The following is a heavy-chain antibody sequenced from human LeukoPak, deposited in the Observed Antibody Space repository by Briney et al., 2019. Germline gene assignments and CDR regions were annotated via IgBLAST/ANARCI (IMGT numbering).Heavy chain of an antibody. J-gene: IGHJ4*02. V-gene: IGHV4-34*01. CDR3: ARRLSYGSGSYYHPSWFDY. Sequence: SETLSLTCAVYGGSFSGYYWSWIRQPPGKGLEWIGEINHSGSTNYNPSLKSRVTISVDTSKNQFSLKLSSVTAADTAVYYCARRLSYGSGSYYHPSWFDYWGQGTLVTVSS. CDR2: INHSGST. D-gene: IGHD3-10*01. CDR1: GGSFSGYY.